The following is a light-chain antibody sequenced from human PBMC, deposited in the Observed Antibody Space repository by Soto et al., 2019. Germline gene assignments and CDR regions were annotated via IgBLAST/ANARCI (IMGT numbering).Light chain of an antibody. V-gene: IGLV2-14*01. J-gene: IGLJ2*01. Sequence: QSALTQPASVSGSPGQSITISCTGTSSDVGGYNYVSWYQQHPGKAPKLMIYEVSNRPSGVSNRFSGSKSGNTASLTIPGLQAEDEADYYCSSYTSSSIPHVVFGGGTKLTVL. CDR1: SSDVGGYNY. CDR3: SSYTSSSIPHVV. CDR2: EVS.